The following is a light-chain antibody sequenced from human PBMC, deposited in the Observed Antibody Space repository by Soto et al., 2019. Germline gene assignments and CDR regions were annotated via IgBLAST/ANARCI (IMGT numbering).Light chain of an antibody. J-gene: IGKJ1*01. CDR1: QSVSSS. Sequence: DIQMTQSPSSLSASIGDRVTITCRASQSVSSSLNWYQQKSGKAPNLLIYGASNWQTGVPPRFSGSGSGTNLTLTISDLQLEDFASYFCKRSYVIPRTFGQGTKG. CDR2: GAS. V-gene: IGKV1-39*01. CDR3: KRSYVIPRT.